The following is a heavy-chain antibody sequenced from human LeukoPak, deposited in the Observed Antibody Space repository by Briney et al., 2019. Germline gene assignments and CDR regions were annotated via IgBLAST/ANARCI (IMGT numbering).Heavy chain of an antibody. CDR3: ARTHPIYCSSTSCYTGHYYYGMDV. V-gene: IGHV3-21*01. J-gene: IGHJ6*02. CDR1: GFTFSSYS. Sequence: PGGSLRLSCAASGFTFSSYSMNWVRQAPGKGLEWVSSISSSSSYIYYADSVKGRFTISRDNAKNSLYLQMNSLRAEDTAVYYCARTHPIYCSSTSCYTGHYYYGMDVWGQGTTVTVSS. D-gene: IGHD2-2*02. CDR2: ISSSSSYI.